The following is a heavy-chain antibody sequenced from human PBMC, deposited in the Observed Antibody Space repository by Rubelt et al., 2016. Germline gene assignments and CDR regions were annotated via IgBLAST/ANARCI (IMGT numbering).Heavy chain of an antibody. D-gene: IGHD4-11*01. J-gene: IGHJ4*02. CDR2: INHSGST. CDR3: ARSSFRRLDY. V-gene: IGHV4-34*01. Sequence: QEWGAGLLKPSETLSLTCAVYGGSFSGYYWSWIRQPPGKGLEWIGEINHSGSTNYNPSLKSRVTISVDTSKNQFSLQLSSVTAADTAVYYCARSSFRRLDYWGQGTLVTVSS. CDR1: GGSFSGYY.